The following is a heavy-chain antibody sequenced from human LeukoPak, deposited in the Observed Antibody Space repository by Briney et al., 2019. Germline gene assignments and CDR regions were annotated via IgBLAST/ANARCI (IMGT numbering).Heavy chain of an antibody. CDR2: IKQDGSEK. J-gene: IGHJ4*02. Sequence: GGSLRLPCAASGFTFSSYWMSWVRQAPGKGLEWVANIKQDGSEKYYVDSVKGRFTISRDNAKNSLYLQMNSLRAEDTAVYYCARDLVGSSSYFDYWGQGTLVTVSS. CDR1: GFTFSSYW. CDR3: ARDLVGSSSYFDY. V-gene: IGHV3-7*01. D-gene: IGHD6-6*01.